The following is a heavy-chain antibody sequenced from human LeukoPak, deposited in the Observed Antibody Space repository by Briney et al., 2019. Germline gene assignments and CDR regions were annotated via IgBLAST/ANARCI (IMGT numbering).Heavy chain of an antibody. CDR2: IYYSGST. J-gene: IGHJ5*02. D-gene: IGHD6-13*01. V-gene: IGHV4-39*01. CDR1: GGSISSSSYY. CDR3: ARIYSSSWFLNWFDP. Sequence: ETLSLTCTVSGGSISSSSYYWGWIRQPPGKGLEWIGSIYYSGSTYYNPSLKSRVTISVDTSKNQFSLKLSSVTAADTAVYYCARIYSSSWFLNWFDPWGQGTLVTVSS.